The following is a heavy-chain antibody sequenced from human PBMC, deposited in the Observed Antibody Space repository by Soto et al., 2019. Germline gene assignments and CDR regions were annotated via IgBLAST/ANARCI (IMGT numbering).Heavy chain of an antibody. CDR1: GFTFSNAW. Sequence: GGSLRLSCAASGFTFSNAWMSWVRQAPGKGLEWVGRIKSKTDGGTTDYAAPVKGRFTISRDDSKNTLYLQMNSLKTDVTAVYYCTTITCRDSNSWYYFDYWGQGTLVTVSS. J-gene: IGHJ4*02. D-gene: IGHD6-13*01. CDR2: IKSKTDGGTT. V-gene: IGHV3-15*01. CDR3: TTITCRDSNSWYYFDY.